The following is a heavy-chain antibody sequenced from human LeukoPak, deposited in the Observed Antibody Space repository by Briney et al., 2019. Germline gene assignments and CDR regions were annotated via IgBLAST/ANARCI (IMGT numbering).Heavy chain of an antibody. J-gene: IGHJ4*02. CDR3: ARDSHYYDSSGYFQGFDY. Sequence: SSETLSLTCTVSGGSISSGDYYWSWIRQPPGKGLEWIGYIYYSGSTYYNPSLKSRVTISVDTSKNQFSLKLSSVTAADTAVYYCARDSHYYDSSGYFQGFDYWGQGTLVTVSS. V-gene: IGHV4-30-4*08. CDR1: GGSISSGDYY. CDR2: IYYSGST. D-gene: IGHD3-22*01.